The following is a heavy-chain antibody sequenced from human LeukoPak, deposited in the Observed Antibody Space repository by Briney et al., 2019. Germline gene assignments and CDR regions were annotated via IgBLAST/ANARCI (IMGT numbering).Heavy chain of an antibody. J-gene: IGHJ2*01. D-gene: IGHD7-27*01. CDR3: AKDRLKLGHWYFDL. CDR1: GFTFSSYA. CDR2: ISGSGGST. V-gene: IGHV3-23*01. Sequence: PGGSLRLSCAASGFTFSSYAMSWVRQAPGKGLEWVSAISGSGGSTYYADSVKGRFTISRDNSKNTLYLEMNSLRAEDTAVYYCAKDRLKLGHWYFDLWGRGTLVTVSS.